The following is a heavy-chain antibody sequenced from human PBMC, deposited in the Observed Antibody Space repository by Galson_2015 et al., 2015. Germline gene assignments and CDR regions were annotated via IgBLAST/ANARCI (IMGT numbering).Heavy chain of an antibody. CDR1: AGFVSSGNYH. V-gene: IGHV4-61*01. D-gene: IGHD6-13*01. CDR3: ARMASGSWNYYMDV. Sequence: SETLSLTCSVSAGFVSSGNYHWTWIRQSPGKGLEWIGYINYIGSTNDNPSLNRRVTISVDRSRNQFSLKLTSVSAADTAVYYCARMASGSWNYYMDVWGKGTTVTVSS. J-gene: IGHJ6*03. CDR2: INYIGST.